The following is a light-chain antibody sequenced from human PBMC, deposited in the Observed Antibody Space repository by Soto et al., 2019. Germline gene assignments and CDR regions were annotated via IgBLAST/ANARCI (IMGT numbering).Light chain of an antibody. J-gene: IGLJ3*02. CDR3: QVWDSPSDHRV. CDR1: HIGSKS. Sequence: SYELSQTPSVSLAPGQTAIITCGGDHIGSKSVHWYQQRPGQAPVLVVFDDSDRPSGIPERFSGSNSGNTATLTISRVEAGDEADYYCQVWDSPSDHRVFGGGTKLTVL. CDR2: DDS. V-gene: IGLV3-21*02.